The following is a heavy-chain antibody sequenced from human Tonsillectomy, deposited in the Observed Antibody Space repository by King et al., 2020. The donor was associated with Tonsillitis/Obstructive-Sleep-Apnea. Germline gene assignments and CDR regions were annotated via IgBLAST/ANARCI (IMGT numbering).Heavy chain of an antibody. V-gene: IGHV3-33*01. CDR2: IYYDGNNK. CDR1: GFSFNSYG. Sequence: VQLVESGGGVVQPGRSLRLSCAASGFSFNSYGMHWVRQAPGKGLEWVAVIYYDGNNKYYADSVKGRFTVSRDNSKSTLDLQMNSLRVEDTAIYYCARDQSGAWAFDDWGQGTLITVSS. J-gene: IGHJ4*02. D-gene: IGHD4-17*01. CDR3: ARDQSGAWAFDD.